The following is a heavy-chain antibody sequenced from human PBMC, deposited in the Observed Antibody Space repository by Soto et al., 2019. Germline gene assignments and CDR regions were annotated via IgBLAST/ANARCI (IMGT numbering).Heavy chain of an antibody. V-gene: IGHV5-51*01. J-gene: IGHJ3*02. CDR2: IYPGDSDT. CDR1: GYSFTSYW. CDR3: ASKSGFLEWQSRGAFDI. Sequence: GESLKISCKGSGYSFTSYWICWVRQMPWKGLEWMGIIYPGDSDTRYSPSFQGQVTISADKSISTAYLQWSSLKASDTAMYYCASKSGFLEWQSRGAFDICGQGTMVTVSS. D-gene: IGHD3-3*01.